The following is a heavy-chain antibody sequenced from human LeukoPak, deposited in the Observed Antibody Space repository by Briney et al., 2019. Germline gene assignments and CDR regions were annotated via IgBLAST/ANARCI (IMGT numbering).Heavy chain of an antibody. CDR1: GYTFSSYG. CDR3: ARNGGEYGGGSSGWPRLDAFDI. D-gene: IGHD6-19*01. J-gene: IGHJ3*02. V-gene: IGHV1-18*01. Sequence: GASVKVSCKASGYTFSSYGISWVRQAPGQGLEWMGWISAYNGNTNYAQKLQGRVTMTTDTSTSTAYMELRSLRSDDTAVYYCARNGGEYGGGSSGWPRLDAFDIWGQGTMVTVSS. CDR2: ISAYNGNT.